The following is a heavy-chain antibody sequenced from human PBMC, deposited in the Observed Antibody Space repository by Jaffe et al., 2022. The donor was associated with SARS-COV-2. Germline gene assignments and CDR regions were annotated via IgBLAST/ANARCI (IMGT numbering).Heavy chain of an antibody. D-gene: IGHD6-19*01. CDR1: EFTFSRYS. J-gene: IGHJ2*01. CDR2: ILKDGNKI. V-gene: IGHV3-30*04. Sequence: QVQLVESGGGVVQPGTSLRLSCATSEFTFSRYSIHWARQVPGKGLQWLADILKDGNKINYADSVKGRFTVSRDNSNNVAFLQMNSLGVEDTAIYYCARGTIAVAGVDLWGRGTLVTVSS. CDR3: ARGTIAVAGVDL.